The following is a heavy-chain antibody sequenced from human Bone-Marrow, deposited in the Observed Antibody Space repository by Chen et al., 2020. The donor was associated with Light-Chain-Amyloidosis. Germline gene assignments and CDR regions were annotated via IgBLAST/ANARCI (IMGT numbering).Heavy chain of an antibody. CDR1: GYTFPNYL. J-gene: IGHJ4*02. CDR2: IYPDDSDA. Sequence: EVQLEQSGREVKNPGESLKISCKGSGYTFPNYLIGWVRQTPGKGLEWMGVIYPDDSDARYSPSFEGQVTISADKSITTAYLQWRSLKASDTAMYYCARRRDGYNFDYWGQGTLVTVSS. D-gene: IGHD5-12*01. V-gene: IGHV5-51*01. CDR3: ARRRDGYNFDY.